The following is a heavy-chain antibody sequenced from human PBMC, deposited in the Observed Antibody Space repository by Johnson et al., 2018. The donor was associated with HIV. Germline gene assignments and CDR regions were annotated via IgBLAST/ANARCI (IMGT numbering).Heavy chain of an antibody. J-gene: IGHJ3*02. CDR1: GFTFNNAW. D-gene: IGHD5-18*01. V-gene: IGHV3-15*01. CDR2: IKSKIDGGTT. Sequence: VQLVESGGGLVQPGGSLRLSCAASGFTFNNAWMSWVRQAPGKGLEWVGRIKSKIDGGTTDYAAPVKGRFTISRDDSKNTLYLQMNSLKTEDTAVYYCTTDKQLWLTIDIWGQGTMVTVSS. CDR3: TTDKQLWLTIDI.